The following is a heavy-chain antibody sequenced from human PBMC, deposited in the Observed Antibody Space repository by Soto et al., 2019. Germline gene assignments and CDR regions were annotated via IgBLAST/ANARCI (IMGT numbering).Heavy chain of an antibody. V-gene: IGHV3-21*01. CDR1: GFTFSSYS. CDR2: ISSSSSYI. Sequence: PGXSLILSCAASGFTFSSYSMNCVRQAPWKGLEWVSSISSSSSYIYYADSVKGRFTISRDNAKNSLYLQMNSLRAEDTAVYYCARPSSTSPGFDPWGQGTLVTVSS. J-gene: IGHJ5*02. D-gene: IGHD2-2*01. CDR3: ARPSSTSPGFDP.